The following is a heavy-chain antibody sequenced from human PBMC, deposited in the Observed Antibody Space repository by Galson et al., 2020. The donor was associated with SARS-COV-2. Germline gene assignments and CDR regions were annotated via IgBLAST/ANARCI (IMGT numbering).Heavy chain of an antibody. Sequence: SETLSLPCAVSGGSVINTNWWTWVRQPPGKRLEWIGEIHHSGNTNYNPSLNSRVTISVDTSKNQFSLKLISVTAADTAVYFCARLGDCSGGTCYSRGYNWFDPWGQGTLVTVSS. D-gene: IGHD2-15*01. J-gene: IGHJ5*02. CDR1: GGSVINTNW. V-gene: IGHV4-4*02. CDR2: IHHSGNT. CDR3: ARLGDCSGGTCYSRGYNWFDP.